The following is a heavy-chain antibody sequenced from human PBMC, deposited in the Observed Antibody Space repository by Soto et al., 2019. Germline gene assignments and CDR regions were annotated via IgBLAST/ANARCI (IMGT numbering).Heavy chain of an antibody. J-gene: IGHJ4*02. V-gene: IGHV5-51*01. D-gene: IGHD5-18*01. CDR1: GYSFTDYW. Sequence: PGESLKISCKGSGYSFTDYWIGWVRQMPGKGLEWMGIIYPGDSDTRYSPSFQGQVTISADKSISTAYLQWSSLKASDTAMYYCARQRYRYGHGIDYWGQGTLVTVSS. CDR2: IYPGDSDT. CDR3: ARQRYRYGHGIDY.